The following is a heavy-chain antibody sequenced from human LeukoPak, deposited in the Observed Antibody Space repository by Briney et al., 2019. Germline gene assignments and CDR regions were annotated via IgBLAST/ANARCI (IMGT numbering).Heavy chain of an antibody. Sequence: GASLRLSCAASGSTFRNYAMSWVRQAPGKGLEWVSAIVGSGSSTYYADSVKGRFTISRDNSKNTLYLQLNRLRAEDTAVYYCAKWGDYDILTGYYDSDYWGQGTLVTVSS. CDR2: IVGSGSST. V-gene: IGHV3-23*01. CDR3: AKWGDYDILTGYYDSDY. D-gene: IGHD3-9*01. J-gene: IGHJ4*02. CDR1: GSTFRNYA.